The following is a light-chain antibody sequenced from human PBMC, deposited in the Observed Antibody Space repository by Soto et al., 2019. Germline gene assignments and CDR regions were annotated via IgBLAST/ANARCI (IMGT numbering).Light chain of an antibody. V-gene: IGLV2-23*01. J-gene: IGLJ2*01. CDR3: GTWDTSLSVVV. Sequence: QSALTQPASVSGSPGQSITISCTGTSSDVGTYNLVSWYQLHPDKAPKLMIYEGSKRPSGVSTRFSGSKSGNTASLTISGLQAEDEADYYCGTWDTSLSVVVLGGGTKLTVL. CDR2: EGS. CDR1: SSDVGTYNL.